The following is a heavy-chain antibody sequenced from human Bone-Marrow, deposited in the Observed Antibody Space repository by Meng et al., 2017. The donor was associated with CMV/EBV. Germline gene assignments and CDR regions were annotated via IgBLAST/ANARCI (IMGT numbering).Heavy chain of an antibody. Sequence: GESLKISCAASGFTFSDYYMSWIRQAPGKGLEWVSYISSSGSTIYYADSVKGRFTISRDNAKNSLYLQMNSLRAEDTAVYYCARAGGLEQLAYYYYGMDVWGQGTTVTVSS. J-gene: IGHJ6*02. CDR3: ARAGGLEQLAYYYYGMDV. CDR2: ISSSGSTI. CDR1: GFTFSDYY. D-gene: IGHD6-6*01. V-gene: IGHV3-11*04.